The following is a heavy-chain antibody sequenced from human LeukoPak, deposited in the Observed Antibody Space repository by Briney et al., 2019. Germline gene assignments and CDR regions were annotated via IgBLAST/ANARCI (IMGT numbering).Heavy chain of an antibody. V-gene: IGHV1-2*02. Sequence: ASVKVSCKASAYTFTGYYMHWVRQAPGQGLEWVGWINPKNGGSNYAQKFQGRVTMTRDRSISTAYMELNRLTSDDTAVYYCARASFWESPINWFAPWGQGTLVTVSS. CDR1: AYTFTGYY. CDR3: ARASFWESPINWFAP. CDR2: INPKNGGS. D-gene: IGHD3-16*01. J-gene: IGHJ5*02.